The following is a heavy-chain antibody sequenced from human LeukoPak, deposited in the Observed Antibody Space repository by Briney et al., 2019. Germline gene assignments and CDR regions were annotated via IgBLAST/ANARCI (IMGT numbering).Heavy chain of an antibody. CDR3: ARNYDFWSGYLDY. CDR1: GGSISNYY. Sequence: SETLSLTCTVSGGSISNYYWSWIWQPPGKGLEWIGYIHYSGSTNNNPSLKSRVTISVDTSKNQFSLKLTSVTAADTAVYYCARNYDFWSGYLDYWGQGTLVTVSS. D-gene: IGHD3-3*01. CDR2: IHYSGST. V-gene: IGHV4-59*01. J-gene: IGHJ4*02.